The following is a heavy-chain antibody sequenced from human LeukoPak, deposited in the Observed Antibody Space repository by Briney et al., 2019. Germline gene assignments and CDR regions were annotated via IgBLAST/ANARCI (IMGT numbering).Heavy chain of an antibody. CDR1: GDSVSSIDAA. CDR2: TYFNSQWYN. CDR3: ARSNFKQWLAPDY. V-gene: IGHV6-1*01. J-gene: IGHJ4*02. Sequence: SQTLSLTFAVSGDSVSSIDAAWNWIRQSPARGLEWLGSTYFNSQWYNDYAVSVKNRITIIPDTSKNQFSLQLNSVTPEDTAVYYCARSNFKQWLAPDYWGQGTPVTVSS. D-gene: IGHD6-19*01.